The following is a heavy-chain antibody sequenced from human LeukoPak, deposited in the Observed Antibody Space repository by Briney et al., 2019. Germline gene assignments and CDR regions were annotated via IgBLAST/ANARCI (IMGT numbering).Heavy chain of an antibody. CDR3: AKPSGSGWRNWFDP. D-gene: IGHD6-19*01. J-gene: IGHJ5*02. CDR1: XFTXXXXA. V-gene: IGHV3-23*01. Sequence: RLSXXXXXFTXXXXAMXXXXXXXXXXLEXVSAISGSGGSTYYADSVKGRFTISRDNSQNTLYLQMNSLRAEDTAVYYCAKPSGSGWRNWFDPWGQGTLVTVSS. CDR2: ISGSGGST.